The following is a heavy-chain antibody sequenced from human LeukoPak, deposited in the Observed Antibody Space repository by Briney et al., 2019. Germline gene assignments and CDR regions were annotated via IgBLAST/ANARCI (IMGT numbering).Heavy chain of an antibody. CDR2: ISYDGSNK. CDR1: GFTFSSYA. D-gene: IGHD6-19*01. Sequence: GGSLRLSCAASGFTFSSYAMHWVRQAPGKGLEWVAVISYDGSNKYYADSVKGRFTISRDNSKNTLYLQMNSLRAEDTAVYYCAKEPAVAGIPYFDYWGQGTLVTVSS. J-gene: IGHJ4*02. CDR3: AKEPAVAGIPYFDY. V-gene: IGHV3-30-3*01.